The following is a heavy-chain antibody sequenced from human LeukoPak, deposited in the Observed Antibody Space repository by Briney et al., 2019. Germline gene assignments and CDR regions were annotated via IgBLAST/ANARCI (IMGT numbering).Heavy chain of an antibody. CDR1: GYTFTGYY. J-gene: IGHJ6*02. D-gene: IGHD2-15*01. V-gene: IGHV1-2*02. Sequence: ASVKVSCKASGYTFTGYYMHWVRQAPGQGLEWMGWINPNSGGTNYAQKFQGRVTMTRDTSISTAYMELSRLRSDDTAVYYCARDPHQTGEGYCSGGSCYWGSYYYGMDVWGQGTTVTVSS. CDR3: ARDPHQTGEGYCSGGSCYWGSYYYGMDV. CDR2: INPNSGGT.